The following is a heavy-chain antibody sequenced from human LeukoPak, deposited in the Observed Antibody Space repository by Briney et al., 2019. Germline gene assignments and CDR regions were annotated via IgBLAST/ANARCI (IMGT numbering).Heavy chain of an antibody. CDR2: IYYSGST. V-gene: IGHV4-59*01. CDR3: ARVLSMVRGVKYSWFDP. J-gene: IGHJ5*02. Sequence: PSETLSLTCTVSGGSISSYYWSWIRQPPGKGLEWIGYIYYSGSTNYNPSLKSRVTISVDTSKNQFSLKLSSVTAADTAVYYCARVLSMVRGVKYSWFDPWGQGTLVTVSS. D-gene: IGHD3-10*01. CDR1: GGSISSYY.